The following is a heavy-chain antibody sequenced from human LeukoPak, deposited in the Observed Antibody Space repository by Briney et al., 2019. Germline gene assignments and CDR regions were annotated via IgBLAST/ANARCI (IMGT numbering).Heavy chain of an antibody. V-gene: IGHV3-30*02. Sequence: GGSLRLSCAASGFTFSTYGMHWVRQAPGKGLEWVAFIRSDGSDKYHADSVKGRFTISRDNSKNTRYLQMNSLRPEDTAVYYCANEWLHVSGSYKANNWGQGTLVTVSS. CDR3: ANEWLHVSGSYKANN. D-gene: IGHD3-10*01. J-gene: IGHJ4*02. CDR1: GFTFSTYG. CDR2: IRSDGSDK.